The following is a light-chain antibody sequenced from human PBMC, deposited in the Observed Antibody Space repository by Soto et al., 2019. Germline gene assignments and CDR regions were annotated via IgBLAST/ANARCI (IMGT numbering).Light chain of an antibody. V-gene: IGLV2-11*01. CDR3: SSYAGSDNYV. CDR2: EVS. Sequence: QSALTQPRSVSGSPGQSVTISCTGTSSDVGGYNYVSWYQQHPGKAPKLMIYEVSKRPSGVPDRFSGSKSGNTASLTVSGLQAEDEADYYCSSYAGSDNYVFGTGTKVTVL. J-gene: IGLJ1*01. CDR1: SSDVGGYNY.